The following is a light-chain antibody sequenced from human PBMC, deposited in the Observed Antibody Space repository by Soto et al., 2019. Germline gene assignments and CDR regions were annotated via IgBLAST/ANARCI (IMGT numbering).Light chain of an antibody. J-gene: IGLJ1*01. V-gene: IGLV1-44*01. CDR1: SSNIGSNT. Sequence: QSVLTQPPSASGTPGQRVTISCSGSSSNIGSNTVNWYQQLPGTAPKLLIYNNIQRPSGVPDRFSGSKSGTSASLAISGLQSEDEADYYCAAWDDSLNGLVFGTGTKVTVL. CDR2: NNI. CDR3: AAWDDSLNGLV.